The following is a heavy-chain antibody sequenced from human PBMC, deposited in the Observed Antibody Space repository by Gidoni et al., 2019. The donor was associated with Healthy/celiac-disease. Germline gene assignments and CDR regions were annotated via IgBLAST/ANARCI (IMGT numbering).Heavy chain of an antibody. CDR2: IDPSDSYT. Sequence: EVQLVQSGAEVKKPGGSLRISCKGSGYSFTSYWISWVRQMPGKGLEWMGRIDPSDSYTNYSPSFQGHVTISADKSISTAYLQWSSLKASDTAMDYCASPLRTGDAFDIWGQGTMVTVSS. CDR1: GYSFTSYW. CDR3: ASPLRTGDAFDI. D-gene: IGHD3-3*01. V-gene: IGHV5-10-1*03. J-gene: IGHJ3*02.